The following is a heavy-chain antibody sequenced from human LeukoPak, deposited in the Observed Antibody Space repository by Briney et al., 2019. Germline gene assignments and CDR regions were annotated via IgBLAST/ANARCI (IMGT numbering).Heavy chain of an antibody. CDR2: ISSGSSII. CDR1: GFNFRSYS. CDR3: ARGRFLERLLYRKEDGNDAFDI. D-gene: IGHD3-3*01. J-gene: IGHJ3*02. V-gene: IGHV3-48*01. Sequence: GGSLRLSCAASGFNFRSYSMNWVRQAPGKGLEWVSYISSGSSIIYYADSVKGRFTVSRDNDENSLSLQMNSLGAEDTAVYYCARGRFLERLLYRKEDGNDAFDIWGQGTMVTVSS.